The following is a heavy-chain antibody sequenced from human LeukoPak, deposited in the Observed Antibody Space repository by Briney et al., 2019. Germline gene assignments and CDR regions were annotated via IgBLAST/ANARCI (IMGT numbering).Heavy chain of an antibody. J-gene: IGHJ4*02. CDR3: AREIRVSFDY. Sequence: GGSLRLSCAASGFTFSSYAMHWVRQAPGKGLEWVAVISYDGSNKYYADSVKGRFTISRDNSKNTLYLRMNSLRAEDTAVYYCAREIRVSFDYWGQGTLATVSS. CDR1: GFTFSSYA. V-gene: IGHV3-30-3*01. CDR2: ISYDGSNK.